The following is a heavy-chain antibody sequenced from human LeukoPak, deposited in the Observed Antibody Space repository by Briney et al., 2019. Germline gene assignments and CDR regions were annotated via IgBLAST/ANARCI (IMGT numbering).Heavy chain of an antibody. Sequence: GGSLRLSCAASGFTFSSYWMSWVRQAPGKGLEWVANIKQDGSEKYYVDSVKGRFTISRDNAKNSLYLQMSSLRAEDTAVYYCARDKNYYDSSGYLYYFDYWGQGTLVTVSS. CDR3: ARDKNYYDSSGYLYYFDY. D-gene: IGHD3-22*01. CDR1: GFTFSSYW. V-gene: IGHV3-7*01. CDR2: IKQDGSEK. J-gene: IGHJ4*02.